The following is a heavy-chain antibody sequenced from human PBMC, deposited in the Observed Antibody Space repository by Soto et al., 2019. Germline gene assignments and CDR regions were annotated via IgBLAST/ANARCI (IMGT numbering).Heavy chain of an antibody. V-gene: IGHV4-31*03. CDR2: IYYSGST. D-gene: IGHD3-16*02. CDR3: ARVYVWGSYRPFDY. CDR1: GGSISSGGYY. Sequence: QVQLQESGPGLVKPSQTLSLTCTVSGGSISSGGYYWSWIRQHPGKGLEWIGYIYYSGSTYYNPSLQSRVTISVDTSKNQFSLKLSSVTAADTAVYYCARVYVWGSYRPFDYWGQGTLVTVSS. J-gene: IGHJ4*02.